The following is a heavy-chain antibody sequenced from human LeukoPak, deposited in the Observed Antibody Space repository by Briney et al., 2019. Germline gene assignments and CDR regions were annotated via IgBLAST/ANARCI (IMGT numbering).Heavy chain of an antibody. Sequence: GGSLRLSCAASGFTFSSYSMNWVRQAPGKGLEWVSSISSSSSYIYYADSVKGRFTISRDNAKNSLYLQMNSLRAEDTAVYYCARSKGIAAAGMDYWGQGTLVTVSS. V-gene: IGHV3-21*01. CDR2: ISSSSSYI. J-gene: IGHJ4*02. CDR1: GFTFSSYS. CDR3: ARSKGIAAAGMDY. D-gene: IGHD6-13*01.